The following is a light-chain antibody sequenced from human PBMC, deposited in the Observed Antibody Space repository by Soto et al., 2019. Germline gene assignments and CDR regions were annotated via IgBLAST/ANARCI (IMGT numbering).Light chain of an antibody. CDR1: QSVSSSY. V-gene: IGKV3-20*01. Sequence: EIVLTQSPGTLSLSPGERATLSCRASQSVSSSYLAWYQQKPGQAPRLLIYGASSMATGIPDRFSGSGSGTDFTLTISRLEPEDFAVYYCQQYDTFGQGTKLEIK. CDR3: QQYDT. CDR2: GAS. J-gene: IGKJ2*01.